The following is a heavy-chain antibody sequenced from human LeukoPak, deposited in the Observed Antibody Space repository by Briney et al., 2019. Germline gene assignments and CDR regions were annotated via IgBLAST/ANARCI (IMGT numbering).Heavy chain of an antibody. CDR3: ARGVKNDF. CDR2: ISTIGST. D-gene: IGHD3-3*01. CDR1: SGSISSSNYY. J-gene: IGHJ4*02. Sequence: SQTLSLTCTVSSGSISSSNYYWSWIRQPAGKGLEWIGRISTIGSTNYNPSLNSRVTISIDTSKNQFSLKLSSVTAADTAVYYCARGVKNDFWGQGTLVTVSS. V-gene: IGHV4-61*02.